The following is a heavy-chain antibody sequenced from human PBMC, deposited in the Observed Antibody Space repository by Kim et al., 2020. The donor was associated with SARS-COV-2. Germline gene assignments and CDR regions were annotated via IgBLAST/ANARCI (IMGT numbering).Heavy chain of an antibody. V-gene: IGHV4-59*01. CDR3: ARWPYSSGWYYYYGMDV. Sequence: SETLSLTCTVSGGSISSYYWGWIRQPPGKGLEWIGYIYYSGSTNYNPSLKSRVTISVDTSKNQFSLKLSSVTAADTAVYYCARWPYSSGWYYYYGMDVWGQGTTVTVSS. CDR2: IYYSGST. D-gene: IGHD6-19*01. CDR1: GGSISSYY. J-gene: IGHJ6*02.